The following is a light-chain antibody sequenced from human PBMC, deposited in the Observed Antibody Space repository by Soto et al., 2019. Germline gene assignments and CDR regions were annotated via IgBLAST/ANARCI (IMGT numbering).Light chain of an antibody. J-gene: IGLJ2*01. Sequence: QSALTQPRSVSGSPGESVTISCSGTTSDVGSYNSVSWYQQYPGKAPKVMIYDVSERPSEVPVRFSGSKSGNTASLTISGLQAEDEAEYFCCSYSRSDSLLFGGGTKVTVL. CDR1: TSDVGSYNS. CDR2: DVS. CDR3: CSYSRSDSLL. V-gene: IGLV2-11*01.